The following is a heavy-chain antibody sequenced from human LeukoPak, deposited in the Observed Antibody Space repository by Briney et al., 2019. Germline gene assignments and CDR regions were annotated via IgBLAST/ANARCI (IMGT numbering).Heavy chain of an antibody. D-gene: IGHD3-9*01. J-gene: IGHJ4*02. V-gene: IGHV1-69*05. Sequence: SVKVSCKASGGTFSSHAISWVRQAPGQGLEWMGRIIPIFGTANYAQKFQGRVTITTDESTSTAYMELSSLRSEDTAVYYCARQYDILTGHLDYWGQGTLVTVSS. CDR2: IIPIFGTA. CDR3: ARQYDILTGHLDY. CDR1: GGTFSSHA.